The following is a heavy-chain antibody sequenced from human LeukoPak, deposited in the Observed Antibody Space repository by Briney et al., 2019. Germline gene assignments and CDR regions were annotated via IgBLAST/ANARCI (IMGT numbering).Heavy chain of an antibody. CDR3: ARYYHHWNSLTTPFDF. Sequence: GGSLRLSCAASGFTFSSYAFSWVRQAPGKGLEWVSGTSGSSDTYYADSVKGRLTLSRDNSMNMLYLQMNSLRAEDTAVYYCARYYHHWNSLTTPFDFWGQGTLVTVSS. CDR2: TSGSSDT. J-gene: IGHJ4*02. D-gene: IGHD1-7*01. V-gene: IGHV3-23*01. CDR1: GFTFSSYA.